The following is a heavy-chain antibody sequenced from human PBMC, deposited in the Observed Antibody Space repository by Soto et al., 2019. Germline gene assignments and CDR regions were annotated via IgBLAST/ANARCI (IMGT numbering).Heavy chain of an antibody. J-gene: IGHJ4*02. CDR3: AREREQYGGNLHFDY. D-gene: IGHD2-15*01. Sequence: GGSLRLCCAASGFTFSSCSMNWVRQAPGNGLEWVSYISSSSSTIYYADSVKGRFTISRDNAKNSLYLQMNSLRDEDTAVYYCAREREQYGGNLHFDYWGQGTLVTVSS. CDR2: ISSSSSTI. V-gene: IGHV3-48*02. CDR1: GFTFSSCS.